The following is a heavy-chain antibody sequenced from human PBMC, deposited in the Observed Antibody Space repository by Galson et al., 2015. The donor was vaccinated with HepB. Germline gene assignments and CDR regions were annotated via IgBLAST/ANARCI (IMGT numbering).Heavy chain of an antibody. V-gene: IGHV1-24*01. J-gene: IGHJ6*02. CDR3: ATESHAVRLAIAVAGMHYYYYGMDV. CDR1: GYTLTELS. CDR2: FDPEDGET. Sequence: SVKVSCKVSGYTLTELSMHWVRQAPGKGLEWMGGFDPEDGETIYAQKFQGRVTMTEDTSTDTAYMELNSLRSEDTAVYYCATESHAVRLAIAVAGMHYYYYGMDVWGQGTTVTVSS. D-gene: IGHD6-19*01.